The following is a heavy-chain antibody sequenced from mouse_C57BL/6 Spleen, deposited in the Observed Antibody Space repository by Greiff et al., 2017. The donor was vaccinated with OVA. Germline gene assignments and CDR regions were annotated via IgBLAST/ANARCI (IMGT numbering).Heavy chain of an antibody. D-gene: IGHD1-1*01. CDR2: IYPGSGST. CDR1: GYTFTSYW. J-gene: IGHJ1*03. V-gene: IGHV1-55*01. CDR3: ATYYYGCRYFDV. Sequence: QVQLQQPGAELVKPGASVKMPCKASGYTFTSYWITWVKQRPGQGLEWIGDIYPGSGSTNYNEKFKSQATLTVDTSSSTAYMQLSSLTSEDSAVYYCATYYYGCRYFDVWGTGTTVTVSS.